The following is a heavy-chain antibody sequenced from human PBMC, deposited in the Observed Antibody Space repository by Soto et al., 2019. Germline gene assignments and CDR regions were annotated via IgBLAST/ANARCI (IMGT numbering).Heavy chain of an antibody. V-gene: IGHV1-8*01. Sequence: QVQLVQSGAEVKKPGASVKFSCKASVYTFTSYDINWVRQATGQGLEWMGWMNPNSGNTGYAQKFQGRGTMTRNTSIRTAYMELSSLRSEDAAVYYCARTLYGDNVDYWGQGTLVTVSS. CDR3: ARTLYGDNVDY. CDR1: VYTFTSYD. J-gene: IGHJ4*02. D-gene: IGHD4-17*01. CDR2: MNPNSGNT.